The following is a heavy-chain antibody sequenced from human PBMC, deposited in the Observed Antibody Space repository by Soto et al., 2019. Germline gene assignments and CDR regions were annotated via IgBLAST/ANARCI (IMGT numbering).Heavy chain of an antibody. D-gene: IGHD2-21*01. CDR3: ARERVAMGGLY. CDR1: GGTFSSCV. J-gene: IGHJ4*02. Sequence: QVQLVQSGAEVKKPGSSVKVFCKASGGTFSSCVIRWVRQAPGQGLEWMGGIISIFGTANYAQKFQGRVTITADESTNTAYTELSSLRSEDTAVYYCARERVAMGGLYWGQGTLVTVSS. V-gene: IGHV1-69*12. CDR2: IISIFGTA.